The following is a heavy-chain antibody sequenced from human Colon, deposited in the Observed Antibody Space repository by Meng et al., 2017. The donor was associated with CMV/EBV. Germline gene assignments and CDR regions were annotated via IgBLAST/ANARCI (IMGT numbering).Heavy chain of an antibody. CDR1: GFDFKFYA. Sequence: GEFLKISCAASGFDFKFYAMPWVRQAPGKGLEWVSLISGDGINKYYADSVKGRFTTSTDNSKNTVHLQMNGLPAEDTAVYFCAKTIAPRTLARPFDPWGQGTLVTVSS. CDR2: ISGDGINK. CDR3: AKTIAPRTLARPFDP. V-gene: IGHV3-23*01. D-gene: IGHD2/OR15-2a*01. J-gene: IGHJ5*02.